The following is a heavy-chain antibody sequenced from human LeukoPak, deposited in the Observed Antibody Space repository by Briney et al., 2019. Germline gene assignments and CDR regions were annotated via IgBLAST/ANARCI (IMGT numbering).Heavy chain of an antibody. V-gene: IGHV3-21*01. CDR3: ARGAAAGDY. D-gene: IGHD6-13*01. CDR1: GFTFSSYS. CDR2: ISSSSSHI. J-gene: IGHJ4*02. Sequence: GGSLRLSCAASGFTFSSYSMNWVRQAPGKGLECVSSISSSSSHIGYADSVKGRFTISRDNAKNLLYLQMNSLRAEDTAVYYCARGAAAGDYWGQGTLVTVSS.